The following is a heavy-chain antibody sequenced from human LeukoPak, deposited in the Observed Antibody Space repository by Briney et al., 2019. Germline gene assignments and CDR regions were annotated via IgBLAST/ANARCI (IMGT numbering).Heavy chain of an antibody. CDR1: GFTVSSNY. J-gene: IGHJ6*02. D-gene: IGHD3-22*01. CDR3: ASRLPYDSSGYPDPGYYYYGMDV. CDR2: IYSGGST. Sequence: GGSLRLSCAASGFTVSSNYMSWVRQAPGKGLEWVSVIYSGGSTYYADSVKGRFTISRDNSKNTLYLQMNSLRAEDKAVYYCASRLPYDSSGYPDPGYYYYGMDVWGQGATVTVSS. V-gene: IGHV3-66*01.